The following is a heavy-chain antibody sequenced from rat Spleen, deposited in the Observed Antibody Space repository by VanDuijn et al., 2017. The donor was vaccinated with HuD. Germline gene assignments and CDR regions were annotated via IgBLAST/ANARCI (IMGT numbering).Heavy chain of an antibody. J-gene: IGHJ2*01. CDR1: GFTFSHYD. Sequence: EVQLVESGGGLVQPGRSMKLSCAASGFTFSHYDMAWVRQAPKKGLEWIASISTGGGNTYFRDSVKGRFTISRDNAKSTLSLQMDSLRSEDTATYYCARRHYGYTDYFDYWGQGVMVTVSS. CDR2: ISTGGGNT. V-gene: IGHV5-25*01. CDR3: ARRHYGYTDYFDY. D-gene: IGHD1-9*01.